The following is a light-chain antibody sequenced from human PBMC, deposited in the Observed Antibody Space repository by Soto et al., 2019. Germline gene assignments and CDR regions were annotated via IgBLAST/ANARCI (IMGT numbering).Light chain of an antibody. CDR2: DAS. Sequence: IVFTESPGTLSLSQGEGATLSCRASQSIGGNFLAWYQQRRGQAPRLLIYDASNRATGIPARFSGSGSGTDFTLTISRLEPEDFAVYYCQHYGDSPPETFGQGTKVDIK. V-gene: IGKV3-20*01. CDR3: QHYGDSPPET. CDR1: QSIGGNF. J-gene: IGKJ1*01.